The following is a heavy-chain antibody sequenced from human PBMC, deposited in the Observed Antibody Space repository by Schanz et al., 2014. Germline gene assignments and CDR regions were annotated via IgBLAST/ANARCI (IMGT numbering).Heavy chain of an antibody. Sequence: EVQLVESGGGLVQPGGSLRLSCAASGFTFSSYWMHWVRQAPGKGLEWVSALSEGGGGTHYADSVRGRFTISSDSSKTTLYLQMSSLRADDTAVYYCAKAADWPVTRFDPWGQGTLVTVSS. CDR3: AKAADWPVTRFDP. CDR2: LSEGGGGT. J-gene: IGHJ5*02. CDR1: GFTFSSYW. V-gene: IGHV3-23*04. D-gene: IGHD3-9*01.